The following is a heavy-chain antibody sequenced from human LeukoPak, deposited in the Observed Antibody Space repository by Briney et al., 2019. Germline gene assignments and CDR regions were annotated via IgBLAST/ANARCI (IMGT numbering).Heavy chain of an antibody. J-gene: IGHJ5*02. D-gene: IGHD2-15*01. V-gene: IGHV1-69*13. CDR2: IIPIFGTA. CDR3: AREGYCSGGSCYGAISWFDP. CDR1: GSTFSSYA. Sequence: SVKVSCKASGSTFSSYAISWVRQAPGQGLEWMGGIIPIFGTANYAQKFQGRVTITADESTSTAYMELSSLRSEDTAVYYCAREGYCSGGSCYGAISWFDPWGQGTLVTVSS.